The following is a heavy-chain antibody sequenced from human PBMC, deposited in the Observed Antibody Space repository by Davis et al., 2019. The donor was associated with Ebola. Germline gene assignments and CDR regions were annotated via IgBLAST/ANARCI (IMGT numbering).Heavy chain of an antibody. CDR1: GFTFSSYS. CDR2: ISSSSSYI. D-gene: IGHD6-19*01. CDR3: ARGSSGWYWFGMDV. J-gene: IGHJ6*02. Sequence: PGGSLRLSCAASGFTFSSYSMNWVRQAPGKGLEWVSSISSSSSYIYYADSVKGRFTISRDNAKNSLYLQMNSLRAEDTAVYYCARGSSGWYWFGMDVWGQGTTVTVSS. V-gene: IGHV3-21*01.